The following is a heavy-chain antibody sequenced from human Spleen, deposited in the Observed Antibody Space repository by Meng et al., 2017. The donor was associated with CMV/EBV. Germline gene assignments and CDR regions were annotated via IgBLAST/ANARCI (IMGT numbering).Heavy chain of an antibody. CDR3: ARGRWELPHYYYYYGMDV. CDR2: MNPNSGNT. V-gene: IGHV1-8*03. J-gene: IGHJ6*02. CDR1: GYTFTSYD. D-gene: IGHD1-26*01. Sequence: ASVKVSCKASGYTFTSYDINWVRQATGQGLEWMGWMNPNSGNTGYAQKFQGRVTITRNTSISTAYMELSSLRSEDTAVYYCARGRWELPHYYYYYGMDVWGQGTTVTVSS.